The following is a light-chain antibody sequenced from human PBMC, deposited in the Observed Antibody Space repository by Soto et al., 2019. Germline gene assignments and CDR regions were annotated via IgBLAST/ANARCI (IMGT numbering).Light chain of an antibody. V-gene: IGLV2-14*01. CDR3: SSYTGSSTLGYV. J-gene: IGLJ1*01. CDR1: RSDVGGYNY. CDR2: NVS. Sequence: QSALTQPASVSGSPGQSITISCTGTRSDVGGYNYVSWYQQHPGKAPKLMIYNVSNRPSGVSNRFSGSKSGNTASLTISGLQSEDEADYYCSSYTGSSTLGYVFGIGTKVTVL.